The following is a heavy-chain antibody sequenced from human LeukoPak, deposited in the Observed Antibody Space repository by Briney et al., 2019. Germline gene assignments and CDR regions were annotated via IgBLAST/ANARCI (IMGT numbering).Heavy chain of an antibody. CDR3: ARDRRGYYDSGSYYPLI. CDR1: GYRFTGYY. J-gene: IGHJ4*02. D-gene: IGHD3-10*01. V-gene: IGHV1-2*02. Sequence: ASVKVSCKASGYRFTGYYIHWVRQAPGQGLEWMGWINPNSGGTNYEQNFQGRVTMTRDTSVSTAYMEVSRLRSDDTAVFYCARDRRGYYDSGSYYPLIRGQGTLVTVSS. CDR2: INPNSGGT.